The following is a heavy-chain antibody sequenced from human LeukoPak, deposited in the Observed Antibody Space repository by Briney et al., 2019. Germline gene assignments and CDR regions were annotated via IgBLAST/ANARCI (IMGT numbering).Heavy chain of an antibody. V-gene: IGHV1-2*02. Sequence: ASVKVSCKASGYTFRDYYIYWVRQAPGQGLEWMGWIYCKDGATKYAEKFEGRVTMTRDTSIDTVYMELSGLTSDDTAVFYCARDGVSVMPEFDFWGQGTLVTVSS. CDR2: IYCKDGAT. J-gene: IGHJ4*02. CDR3: ARDGVSVMPEFDF. D-gene: IGHD5/OR15-5a*01. CDR1: GYTFRDYY.